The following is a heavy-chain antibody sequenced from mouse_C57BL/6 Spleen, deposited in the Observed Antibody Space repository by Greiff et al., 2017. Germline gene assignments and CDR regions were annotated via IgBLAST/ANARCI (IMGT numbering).Heavy chain of an antibody. CDR2: INPYNGGT. CDR3: ARGANWDLFAY. J-gene: IGHJ3*01. D-gene: IGHD4-1*01. Sequence: EVKLQESGPVLVKPGASVKMSCKASGYTFTDYYMNWVKQSHGKSLEWIGVINPYNGGTSYNQKFKGKATLTVDKSSSTAYMELNSLTSEDSAVYYCARGANWDLFAYWGQGTLVTVSA. V-gene: IGHV1-19*01. CDR1: GYTFTDYY.